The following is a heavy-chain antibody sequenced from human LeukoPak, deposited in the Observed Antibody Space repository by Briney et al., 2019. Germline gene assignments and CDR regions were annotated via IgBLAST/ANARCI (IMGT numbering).Heavy chain of an antibody. V-gene: IGHV5-10-1*01. CDR3: ARGGTTFDY. Sequence: GESLKISCQASGYSFTTYWITWVRQRPGKGLEWMGRIDPSDSFTNYSPSFQGHVTISADKSITTAYLQWSSLKASDTAMYYCARGGTTFDYWGQGALVTVSS. D-gene: IGHD1-14*01. J-gene: IGHJ4*02. CDR1: GYSFTTYW. CDR2: IDPSDSFT.